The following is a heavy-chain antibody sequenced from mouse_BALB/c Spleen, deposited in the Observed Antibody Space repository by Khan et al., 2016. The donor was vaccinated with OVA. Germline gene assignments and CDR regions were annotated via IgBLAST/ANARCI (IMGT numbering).Heavy chain of an antibody. V-gene: IGHV2-9*02. CDR3: ARLEDI. CDR1: GFSLTSYG. J-gene: IGHJ2*01. D-gene: IGHD1-3*01. CDR2: IWAGGST. Sequence: QVQLKESGPGLVAPSQSLSITCTVSGFSLTSYGVHWVRQPPGKGLEWLGVIWAGGSTNYTSALMSRLSISKEHSKSQVFLKMNSLQTYDTAMYYCARLEDIWGQGTTLTVSS.